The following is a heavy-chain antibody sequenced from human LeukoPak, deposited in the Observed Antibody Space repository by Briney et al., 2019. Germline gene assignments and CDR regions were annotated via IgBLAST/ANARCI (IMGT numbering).Heavy chain of an antibody. D-gene: IGHD1-26*01. J-gene: IGHJ3*02. CDR3: ARDIQMGATVAFDI. CDR1: GGTFSSYA. Sequence: GASVKVSCKASGGTFSSYAISWVRQAPGQGLEWMGGIIPIFGTANYAQKFQGRVTITADKSTSTAYMELSRLRSDDTAVYYCARDIQMGATVAFDIWGQGTMVTVSS. V-gene: IGHV1-69*06. CDR2: IIPIFGTA.